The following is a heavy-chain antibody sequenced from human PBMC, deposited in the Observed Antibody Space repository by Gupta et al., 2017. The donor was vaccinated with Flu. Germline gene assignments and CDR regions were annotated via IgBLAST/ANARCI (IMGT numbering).Heavy chain of an antibody. J-gene: IGHJ4*02. V-gene: IGHV3-30*07. D-gene: IGHD3-9*01. Sequence: GRFTISRDNSKNTLYLQMNSLRAEDTAVYYCARGKYDILTGYVVLSGFDYWGQGTLVIVSS. CDR3: ARGKYDILTGYVVLSGFDY.